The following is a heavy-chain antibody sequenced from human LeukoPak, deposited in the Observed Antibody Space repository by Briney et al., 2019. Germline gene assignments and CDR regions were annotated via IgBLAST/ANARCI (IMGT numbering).Heavy chain of an antibody. J-gene: IGHJ4*02. V-gene: IGHV4-59*13. CDR3: ARGKIWSPVYLSH. D-gene: IGHD3-10*01. CDR1: GGSISSYY. Sequence: SETPSLTCIVSGGSISSYYWSWIRQPPGKGLEWIGNIYSSGTTNYNPSLKSRVTISMDTSKNQFSLKLSSVTAADTAVYYCARGKIWSPVYLSHWGQGTPVTVSS. CDR2: IYSSGTT.